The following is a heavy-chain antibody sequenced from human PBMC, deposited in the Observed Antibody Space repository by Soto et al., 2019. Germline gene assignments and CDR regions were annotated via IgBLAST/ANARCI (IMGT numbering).Heavy chain of an antibody. D-gene: IGHD1-26*01. V-gene: IGHV3-33*08. Sequence: ESGGGVVQPGGSLRLSCAASASIFKGHGMHWVRQAPGKGLEWVAIIRYDGSDEHYGDSVEGRFTISRDNSKNMLYLQMNSLRAEDTAVYYCARDGVGATTFFGFLDYWAREPWSPSPQ. CDR3: ARDGVGATTFFGFLDY. CDR1: ASIFKGHG. J-gene: IGHJ4*02. CDR2: IRYDGSDE.